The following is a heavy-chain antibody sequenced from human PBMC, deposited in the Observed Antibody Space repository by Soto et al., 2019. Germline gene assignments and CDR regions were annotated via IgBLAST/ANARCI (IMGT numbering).Heavy chain of an antibody. J-gene: IGHJ4*02. V-gene: IGHV3-21*01. D-gene: IGHD6-19*01. Sequence: EVQLVESGGGLVKPGESLRLSCAASGFTFSISNMAWVRQAPGKGLEWVSAISGSSNYIYYVDSVKGRFTISRDNAKNSLFLQMNSVRAEDTAVYYCAREGDSTGYYSGIYFEYWGQGSLVTVSS. CDR1: GFTFSISN. CDR3: AREGDSTGYYSGIYFEY. CDR2: ISGSSNYI.